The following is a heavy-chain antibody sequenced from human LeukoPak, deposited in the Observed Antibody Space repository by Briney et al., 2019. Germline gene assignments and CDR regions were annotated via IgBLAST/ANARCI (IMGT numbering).Heavy chain of an antibody. Sequence: ASVKVSCKTSGYTFTNYGINWVRQAPGQGLEWMGWISGYNGYTNYAQKFQGRVTMTTDTSTSTAYMELMSLRSDDTAVYYCARESTARYNYDRSGYYRGAFDYWGQGTLVTVSS. CDR1: GYTFTNYG. V-gene: IGHV1-18*01. CDR2: ISGYNGYT. J-gene: IGHJ4*02. CDR3: ARESTARYNYDRSGYYRGAFDY. D-gene: IGHD3-22*01.